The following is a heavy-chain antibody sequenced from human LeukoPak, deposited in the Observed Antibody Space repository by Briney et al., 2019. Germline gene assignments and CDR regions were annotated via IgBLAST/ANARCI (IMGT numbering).Heavy chain of an antibody. Sequence: SETLSLTCSVYGGSLINYFCHWIRQAPGKGLEWIGEISHRGITKHNPALKSRATMSQDTSRSQFSLKMTSVTGADTAVYYCAIFMDVVPGTMPWGLETMVAASS. V-gene: IGHV4-34*04. CDR1: GGSLINYF. CDR3: AIFMDVVPGTMP. CDR2: ISHRGIT. J-gene: IGHJ4*02. D-gene: IGHD2-2*01.